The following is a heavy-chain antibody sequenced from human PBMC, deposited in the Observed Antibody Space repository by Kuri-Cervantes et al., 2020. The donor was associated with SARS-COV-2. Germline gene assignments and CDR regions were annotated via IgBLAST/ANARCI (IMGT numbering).Heavy chain of an antibody. V-gene: IGHV1-2*02. CDR2: VNPISGAT. CDR3: ARRGPSGSYRGYFDP. Sequence: ASVKVSCKASGFTFSGYYIHWVRQAPGQGLEWMGWVNPISGATKYERKFEGRVTMTRDSSISAAFMELSRLRSDDTAVYFCARRGPSGSYRGYFDPWGQGTLVTVSS. D-gene: IGHD3-10*01. CDR1: GFTFSGYY. J-gene: IGHJ5*02.